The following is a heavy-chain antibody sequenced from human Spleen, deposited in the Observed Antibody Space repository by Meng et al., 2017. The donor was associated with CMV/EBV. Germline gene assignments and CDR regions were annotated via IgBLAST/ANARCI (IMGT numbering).Heavy chain of an antibody. D-gene: IGHD3-22*01. J-gene: IGHJ4*02. Sequence: ALVKVSCKASGYTFTGYYIHWVRQAPGQGLEWMGRINPNSGGTNYAQQFQGRVTMTRDTSISTAYMELSRLRSDDTAVYYCARDYEILYYYDSSGYYFDYWGQGTLVTVSS. CDR2: INPNSGGT. V-gene: IGHV1-2*02. CDR1: GYTFTGYY. CDR3: ARDYEILYYYDSSGYYFDY.